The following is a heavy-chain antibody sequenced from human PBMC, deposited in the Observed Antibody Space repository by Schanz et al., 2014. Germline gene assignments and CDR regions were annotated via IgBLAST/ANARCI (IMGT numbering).Heavy chain of an antibody. V-gene: IGHV1-69*04. D-gene: IGHD6-6*01. CDR1: GGTFSSYA. J-gene: IGHJ4*02. Sequence: QVQLVQSGAEVKKPGSSVKVSCKASGGTFSSYAISWVRQAPGQGLEWMGRIIPILGIANYAQKFQGRVTMTRDTSTSTVYMELSSLRSDDTAVYYCARDQSPYTNASDVRYFDYWGQGSLVTVSS. CDR2: IIPILGIA. CDR3: ARDQSPYTNASDVRYFDY.